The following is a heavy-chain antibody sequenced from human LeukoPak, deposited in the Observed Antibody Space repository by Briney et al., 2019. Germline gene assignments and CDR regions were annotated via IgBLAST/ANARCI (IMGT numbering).Heavy chain of an antibody. D-gene: IGHD1-26*01. Sequence: ASVKVSCKASGYTFTGYYMHWVRQAPGQGLEWMGLINPTGGSTGYAQKFQGRVTMTRDMSASTDYMELSSLRSEDTAIYYCARDNSVGDNAWWFDPWGQGTLVTVSS. CDR2: INPTGGST. CDR1: GYTFTGYY. J-gene: IGHJ5*02. CDR3: ARDNSVGDNAWWFDP. V-gene: IGHV1-46*01.